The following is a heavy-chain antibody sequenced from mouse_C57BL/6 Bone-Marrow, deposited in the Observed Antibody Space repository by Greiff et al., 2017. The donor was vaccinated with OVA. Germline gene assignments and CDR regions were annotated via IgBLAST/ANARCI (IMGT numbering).Heavy chain of an antibody. Sequence: EVQLQQPGAELVRPGASVKLSCTASGFNIKDDYMHWVKQRPEQGLEWIGWIDPENGDTEYASKFQGKATITADTSSNTAYLQLSSLTSEDTAVYYCTTLVYFDYWGQGTTLTVSS. CDR2: IDPENGDT. CDR3: TTLVYFDY. J-gene: IGHJ2*01. D-gene: IGHD2-2*01. V-gene: IGHV14-4*01. CDR1: GFNIKDDY.